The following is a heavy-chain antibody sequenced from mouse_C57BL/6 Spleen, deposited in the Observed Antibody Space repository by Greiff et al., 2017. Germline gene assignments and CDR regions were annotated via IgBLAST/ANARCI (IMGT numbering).Heavy chain of an antibody. J-gene: IGHJ1*03. CDR2: ISDGGSYT. Sequence: EVMLVESGGGLVKPGGSLKLSCAASGFTFSSYALSWVRQTPEKRLEWVATISDGGSYTYYPDNVKGRFTISRDNAKNNLYLQMSHLKSEDTAMYYCARALTTVVAPGYFDVWGTGTTVTVSS. V-gene: IGHV5-4*03. CDR1: GFTFSSYA. D-gene: IGHD1-1*01. CDR3: ARALTTVVAPGYFDV.